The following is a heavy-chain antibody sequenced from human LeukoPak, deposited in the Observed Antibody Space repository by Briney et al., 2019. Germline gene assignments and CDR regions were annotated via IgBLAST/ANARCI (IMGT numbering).Heavy chain of an antibody. CDR1: EFTFTNYW. CDR2: MSPDENEK. J-gene: IGHJ4*02. D-gene: IGHD5-12*01. CDR3: LGYGNDNP. V-gene: IGHV3-7*03. Sequence: GGSLRLSCAITEFTFTNYWKNWVRQASGKGLEWVANMSPDENEKKYVDSVKGRFTISTDNAKKTLYLQMNSLRVEDTAIYYCLGYGNDNPWGQGALVTVSS.